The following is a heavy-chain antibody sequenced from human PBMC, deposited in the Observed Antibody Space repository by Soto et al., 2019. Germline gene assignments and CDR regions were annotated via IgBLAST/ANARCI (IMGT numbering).Heavy chain of an antibody. D-gene: IGHD3-22*01. CDR3: AKHDSSVTSWFDF. Sequence: EVRLLQSRGGLEQPGGPLSLSCEASGFSFNNFALGWVRLPPGRGLEWVSGFSGSGGTTYYADSVKGRITISRDNSKNTLYLQINSLRAEDTALYYCAKHDSSVTSWFDFWGQGTLVTVSS. CDR1: GFSFNNFA. CDR2: FSGSGGTT. V-gene: IGHV3-23*01. J-gene: IGHJ4*02.